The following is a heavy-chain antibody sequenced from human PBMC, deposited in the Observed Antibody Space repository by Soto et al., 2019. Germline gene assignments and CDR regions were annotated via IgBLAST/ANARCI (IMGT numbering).Heavy chain of an antibody. CDR2: MNPNSGNT. V-gene: IGHV1-8*01. CDR1: GYTFTSYD. D-gene: IGHD5-18*01. J-gene: IGHJ6*02. CDR3: ERRYAYSYGYDYYGMDV. Sequence: ASVKVSCKASGYTFTSYDINWVRQATGQGLEWMGWMNPNSGNTGYAQKFQGRVTMTRNTPISTAYMELSSLRSEDTAVYYCERRYAYSYGYDYYGMDVWGQGTTVTVSS.